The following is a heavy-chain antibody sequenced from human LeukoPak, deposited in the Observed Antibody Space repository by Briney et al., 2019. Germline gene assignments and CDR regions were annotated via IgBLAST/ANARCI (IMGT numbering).Heavy chain of an antibody. CDR2: INSNGDST. J-gene: IGHJ4*02. V-gene: IGHV3-64*01. Sequence: PGGSLRLSCAASGFTFSSYAMHWVRQAPGKGLEYVSAINSNGDSTFYANSVKGGFTISRDNSKNTLYLQMGSLRAEDMAVYYCARRGYTYAYDYWGQGTLVSVSS. CDR1: GFTFSSYA. CDR3: ARRGYTYAYDY. D-gene: IGHD5-18*01.